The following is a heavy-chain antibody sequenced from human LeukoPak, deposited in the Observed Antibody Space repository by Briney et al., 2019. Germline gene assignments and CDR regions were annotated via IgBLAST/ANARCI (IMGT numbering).Heavy chain of an antibody. D-gene: IGHD4-23*01. CDR1: GYTFTSYY. Sequence: ASVKVSCKASGYTFTSYYMHWVRHAPGQGLEWMGIINPSGGSTSYAQKFQGRVTITRDTSTSTVYMELSSLRSEDTAVYYCAREYSPDYGGNPYFDYWGQGTLVTVSS. V-gene: IGHV1-46*01. CDR2: INPSGGST. J-gene: IGHJ4*02. CDR3: AREYSPDYGGNPYFDY.